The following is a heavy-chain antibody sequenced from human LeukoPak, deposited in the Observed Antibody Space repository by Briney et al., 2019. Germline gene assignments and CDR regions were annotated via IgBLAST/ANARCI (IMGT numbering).Heavy chain of an antibody. J-gene: IGHJ5*02. CDR2: IHSGNSET. V-gene: IGHV5-51*01. CDR1: GYSFTNYW. Sequence: GESPKISCKGSGYSFTNYWIAWVRQMPGKGLEWMGVIHSGNSETRYRPSFQGQVTILVDKSISTAFLQWSSLQASDSAMYYCARHLNYHDSTDYYYADSWGQGTLVTVSS. D-gene: IGHD3-22*01. CDR3: ARHLNYHDSTDYYYADS.